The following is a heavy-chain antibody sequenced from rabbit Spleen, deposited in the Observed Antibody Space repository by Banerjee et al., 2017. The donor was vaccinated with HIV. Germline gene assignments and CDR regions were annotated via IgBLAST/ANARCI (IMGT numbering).Heavy chain of an antibody. J-gene: IGHJ4*01. D-gene: IGHD6-1*01. CDR1: GFTLSSYY. Sequence: QLKESGGGLVQPGGSLKLSCKASGFTLSSYYMNWVRQAPGKGLEWIGYIDPVFGITYYANWVNGRFSISRENAQNTVFLQMTSLTAADTATYFCARTNGGVYGYINLWGPGTLVTVS. CDR2: IDPVFGIT. V-gene: IGHV1S7*01. CDR3: ARTNGGVYGYINL.